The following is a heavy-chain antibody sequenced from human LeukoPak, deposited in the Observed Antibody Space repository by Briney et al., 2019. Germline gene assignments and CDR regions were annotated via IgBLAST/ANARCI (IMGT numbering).Heavy chain of an antibody. J-gene: IGHJ3*02. V-gene: IGHV3-23*01. CDR1: GLSFSEYA. CDR3: VKYRLLYNKSWRDTFEI. CDR2: ISGSGDSI. Sequence: GGSLRLSCEASGLSFSEYAMSWVRQAPEKGLEWVSVISGSGDSIYHADSVKGRLIISRDNSKNTLYLQMTSLRAEDTAVYYCVKYRLLYNKSWRDTFEIWGQGTMVTVAS. D-gene: IGHD3-10*01.